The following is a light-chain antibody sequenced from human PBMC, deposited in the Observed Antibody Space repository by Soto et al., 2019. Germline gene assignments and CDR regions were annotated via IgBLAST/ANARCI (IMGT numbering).Light chain of an antibody. CDR3: NSYTSNNTYV. J-gene: IGLJ1*01. V-gene: IGLV2-14*03. CDR1: SSDVGAFKY. CDR2: DVS. Sequence: QSVLSQPASVSGFPGQAITISCSGTSSDVGAFKYVSWYQQHPGKAPKLMIYDVSNRPSGVSNRFSGSKSGNTASLTTSGLRAEDEVDYYCNSYTSNNTYVFGTGTKVTVL.